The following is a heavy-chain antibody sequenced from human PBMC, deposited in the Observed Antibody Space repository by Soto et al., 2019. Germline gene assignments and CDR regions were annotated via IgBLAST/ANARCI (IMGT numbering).Heavy chain of an antibody. V-gene: IGHV3-33*06. CDR2: IWYDGSKR. Sequence: GGSLRLSCIVSGFTFSSYGFHWVRQAPGKGLEWVGLIWYDGSKRYYADSVQGRFTISRDDSKNTLYLQMNSLRAEDTAVYYCAKRPGGPYYYDSSGYFQAFDPWGQGTLVTVSS. J-gene: IGHJ5*02. D-gene: IGHD3-22*01. CDR3: AKRPGGPYYYDSSGYFQAFDP. CDR1: GFTFSSYG.